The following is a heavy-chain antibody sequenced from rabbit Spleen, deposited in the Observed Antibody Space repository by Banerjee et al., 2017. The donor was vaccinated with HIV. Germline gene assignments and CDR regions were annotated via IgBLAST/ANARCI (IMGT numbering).Heavy chain of an antibody. CDR2: INTATGKA. D-gene: IGHD7-1*01. CDR3: TRTDITDDWLSRLDL. CDR1: GFSFSDRDV. V-gene: IGHV1S40*01. J-gene: IGHJ3*01. Sequence: QSLEESGGDLVKPGASLTLTCKASGFSFSDRDVMCWIRQAPGKGLEWIACINTATGKAVYASWAKGRFTISKTSSTTVTLQMTSLTAADTATYFCTRTDITDDWLSRLDLWGPGTLVTVS.